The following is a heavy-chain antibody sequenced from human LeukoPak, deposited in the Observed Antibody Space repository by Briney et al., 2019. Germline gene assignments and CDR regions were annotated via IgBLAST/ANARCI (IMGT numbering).Heavy chain of an antibody. CDR1: RFTFSDYY. J-gene: IGHJ3*02. CDR2: ICSSGSDI. D-gene: IGHD4-23*01. Sequence: GGSLRLSCAASRFTFSDYYMGWICQAPGKGLEWISYICSSGSDIYYTGSMKGRFTIYRDNAKNSLYLQMNSLRGDDTAVYYSARGFYGGNPLDAFDIWGQGTMVTVSS. V-gene: IGHV3-11*01. CDR3: ARGFYGGNPLDAFDI.